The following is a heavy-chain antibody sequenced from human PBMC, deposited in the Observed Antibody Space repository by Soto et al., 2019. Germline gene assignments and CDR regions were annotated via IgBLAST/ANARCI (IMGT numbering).Heavy chain of an antibody. CDR3: ARKYCRSTACLGPEY. CDR1: GYTFNTFG. J-gene: IGHJ4*02. CDR2: ISTHNGDT. Sequence: ASVKVSCKASGYTFNTFGISWVRQAPGQGLEWMGWISTHNGDTKYAQKLQGRVTMTTDTSTRTAYMELRSLTSDDAAVYYCARKYCRSTACLGPEYGGQETLVPFSS. D-gene: IGHD2-2*01. V-gene: IGHV1-18*01.